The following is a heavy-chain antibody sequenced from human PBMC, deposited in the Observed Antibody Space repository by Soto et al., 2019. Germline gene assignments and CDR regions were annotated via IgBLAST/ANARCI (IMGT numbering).Heavy chain of an antibody. J-gene: IGHJ4*02. CDR2: IKQDGSEK. CDR1: GFTFSGYW. V-gene: IGHV3-7*04. CDR3: ATDTSAAGDY. D-gene: IGHD6-13*01. Sequence: EVQLVESGGGLVQPGGSLRLSCAASGFTFSGYWMSWVRQAPGKGLEWVANIKQDGSEKYYVDSVKGRFTISRDNAKNSVYLQMNSLRAEDTAVYYCATDTSAAGDYWGLGTLVTVPS.